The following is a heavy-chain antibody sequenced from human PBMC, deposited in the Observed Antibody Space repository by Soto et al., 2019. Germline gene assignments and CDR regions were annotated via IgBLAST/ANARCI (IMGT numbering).Heavy chain of an antibody. CDR2: ISGSGGST. D-gene: IGHD6-6*01. CDR1: GFTFSSYA. Sequence: PGGSLRLSCAASGFTFSSYAMSWVRQAPGKGLEWVSAISGSGGSTYYADSVKGRFTISRDNSKNTLYLQMNSLRAEDTAVYYCATHRRQLVRVGLDWFDPWGQGTLVTVS. V-gene: IGHV3-23*01. J-gene: IGHJ5*02. CDR3: ATHRRQLVRVGLDWFDP.